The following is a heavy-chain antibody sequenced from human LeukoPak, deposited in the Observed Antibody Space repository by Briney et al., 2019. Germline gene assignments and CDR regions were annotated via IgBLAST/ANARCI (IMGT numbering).Heavy chain of an antibody. Sequence: GGSLRLSCAASGFPVSSNYISWVRQAPGKGLEWVSVLYSGGSTYYADSVKGRFTISRDNSKNTLYLQMNSLRAEDTAVYYCSRIATTDPYYFDYWGQGTLVTVSS. V-gene: IGHV3-53*01. CDR2: LYSGGST. J-gene: IGHJ4*02. CDR3: SRIATTDPYYFDY. CDR1: GFPVSSNY. D-gene: IGHD4-17*01.